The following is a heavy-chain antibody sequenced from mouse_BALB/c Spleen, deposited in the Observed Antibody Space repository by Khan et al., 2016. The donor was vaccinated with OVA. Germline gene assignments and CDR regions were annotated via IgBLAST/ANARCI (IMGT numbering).Heavy chain of an antibody. CDR3: ARSLITTWDIDD. CDR1: GFTFSSFG. CDR2: VSSGSATI. J-gene: IGHJ1*01. D-gene: IGHD2-4*01. Sequence: EVELVESGGGLVQPGGSRKLSCAASGFTFSSFGMHWVRQAPEKGLEWVAYVSSGSATIYYADIVKGRFTISSDNPKNALFLEMTSLGSEDTTMYYCARSLITTWDIDDWGAGTTVTVSS. V-gene: IGHV5-17*02.